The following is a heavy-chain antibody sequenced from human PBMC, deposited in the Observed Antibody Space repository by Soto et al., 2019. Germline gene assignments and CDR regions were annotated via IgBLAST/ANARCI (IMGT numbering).Heavy chain of an antibody. Sequence: EVQLLASGGDLVQPGGSLRLSCAASGFTFRIYDISWVRQAPGKGLVWVSSLSASGDRTDYVDSVNGRFAISRDNSKNIVYLQMSSLRSEDTAVYYCVPLNWNHPANFDYWGQGTPVTVSS. J-gene: IGHJ4*02. D-gene: IGHD1-1*01. CDR2: LSASGDRT. CDR3: VPLNWNHPANFDY. V-gene: IGHV3-23*01. CDR1: GFTFRIYD.